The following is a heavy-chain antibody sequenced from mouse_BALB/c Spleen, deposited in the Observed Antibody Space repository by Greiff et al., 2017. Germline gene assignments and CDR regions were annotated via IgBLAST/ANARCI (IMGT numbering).Heavy chain of an antibody. CDR2: ISYSGST. D-gene: IGHD1-1*01. CDR1: GYSITSDYA. Sequence: EVQGVESGPGLVKPSQSLSLTCTVTGYSITSDYAWNWIRQFPGNKLEWMGYISYSGSTSYNPSLKSRISITRDTSKNQFFLQLNSVTTEDTATYYCARDYGSRWAMDYWGQGTSVTVSS. CDR3: ARDYGSRWAMDY. V-gene: IGHV3-2*02. J-gene: IGHJ4*01.